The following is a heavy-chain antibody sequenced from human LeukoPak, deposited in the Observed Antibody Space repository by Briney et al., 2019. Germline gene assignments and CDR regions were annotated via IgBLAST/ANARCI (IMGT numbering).Heavy chain of an antibody. CDR2: ISYDGSNK. CDR3: ARDAAYSAFNM. CDR1: GFTFSSYA. Sequence: PGGSLRLSCAASGFTFSSYAMHWVRQAPGKGLEWVAVISYDGSNKYYADSVKGRFTISRDNSKNTLYLQMNSLRDEDTAVYYCARDAAYSAFNMWGQGTMVTVSS. J-gene: IGHJ3*02. V-gene: IGHV3-30-3*01. D-gene: IGHD4-11*01.